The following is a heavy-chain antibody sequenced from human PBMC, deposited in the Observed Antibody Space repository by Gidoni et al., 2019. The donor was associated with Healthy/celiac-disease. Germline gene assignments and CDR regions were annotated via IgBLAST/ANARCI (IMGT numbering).Heavy chain of an antibody. CDR1: GFTFSSYG. CDR3: AKDFVDQLLYRTFYYYYMDV. D-gene: IGHD2-2*02. V-gene: IGHV3-30*18. CDR2: ISYDGSNI. Sequence: QVQLVESGGGVVQPGRALRLSCAAAGFTFSSYGMHWVRQAPGKGLEWVSVISYDGSNIYYADSVKCRFTISRDNSKNTLYLQMNSLRAEDTAVYYCAKDFVDQLLYRTFYYYYMDVWGKGTTVTVSS. J-gene: IGHJ6*03.